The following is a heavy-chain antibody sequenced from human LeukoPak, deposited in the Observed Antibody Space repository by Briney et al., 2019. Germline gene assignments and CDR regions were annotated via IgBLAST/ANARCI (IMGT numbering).Heavy chain of an antibody. J-gene: IGHJ5*02. CDR1: GGSFSGYN. CDR2: INHIGST. Sequence: PSETLSLTCAVYGGSFSGYNWSWIRQPPGKGLEWIGEINHIGSTNYNPSLKSRVTISVDTSKNQFSLKLTSVTVADTAVYYCARKVPNDSSGYYYRGQFDPWGQGTLVTVSS. CDR3: ARKVPNDSSGYYYRGQFDP. V-gene: IGHV4-34*01. D-gene: IGHD3-22*01.